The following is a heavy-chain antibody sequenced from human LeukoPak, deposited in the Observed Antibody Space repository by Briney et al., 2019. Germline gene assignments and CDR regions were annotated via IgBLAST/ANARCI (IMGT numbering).Heavy chain of an antibody. CDR1: GGTFSSYA. CDR2: IIPILGIA. V-gene: IGHV1-69*04. CDR3: ARDPLYCSGGSCYRTNWFDP. Sequence: GASVKVSCKASGGTFSSYAISWVRQAPGQGLEWKGRIIPILGIANYAQKFQGRVTITADKSTSTAYMERSSLRSEDTAVYYCARDPLYCSGGSCYRTNWFDPWGQGTLVTVSS. D-gene: IGHD2-15*01. J-gene: IGHJ5*02.